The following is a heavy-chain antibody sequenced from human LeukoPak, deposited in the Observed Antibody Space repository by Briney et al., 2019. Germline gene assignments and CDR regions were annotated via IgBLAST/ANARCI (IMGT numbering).Heavy chain of an antibody. CDR3: ARWWSGERNWFDP. CDR1: GGTFSSYA. CDR2: IIPIFGTA. J-gene: IGHJ5*02. D-gene: IGHD2-15*01. Sequence: ASVKVSCKASGGTFSSYAISWVRQAPGQGLEWMGGIIPIFGTANYAQKFQGRVTITADESTSTAYMELSSLRSEDTAVYYCARWWSGERNWFDPWGQGTLVTVSS. V-gene: IGHV1-69*13.